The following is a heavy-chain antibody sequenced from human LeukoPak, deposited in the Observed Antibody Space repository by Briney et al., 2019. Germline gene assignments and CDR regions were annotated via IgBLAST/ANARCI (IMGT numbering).Heavy chain of an antibody. V-gene: IGHV1-18*01. Sequence: ASVKVSCKASGYTFTSYGISWVRQAPGQGLEWMGWISAYNGNTNYAQKLQGRVTMTTDTSTSTAYMELRSLRSDDTAVYYCARNLVVVAATVSYYYYMDVWGKGTTVTVSS. J-gene: IGHJ6*03. CDR2: ISAYNGNT. CDR1: GYTFTSYG. CDR3: ARNLVVVAATVSYYYYMDV. D-gene: IGHD2-15*01.